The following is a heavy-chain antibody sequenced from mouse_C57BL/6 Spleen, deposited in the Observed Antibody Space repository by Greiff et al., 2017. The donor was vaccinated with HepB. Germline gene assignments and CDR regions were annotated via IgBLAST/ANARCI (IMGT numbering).Heavy chain of an antibody. J-gene: IGHJ2*01. Sequence: QVQLQQSGPELVKPGASVKISCKASGYAFSSSWMNWVKQRPGKGLEWIGRIYPGDGDTNYNGKFKGKATLTADKSSSTAYMQLSSLTSEDSAVYFCARWDTTVYYFDYWGQGTTLTVSS. CDR1: GYAFSSSW. V-gene: IGHV1-82*01. CDR2: IYPGDGDT. CDR3: ARWDTTVYYFDY. D-gene: IGHD1-1*01.